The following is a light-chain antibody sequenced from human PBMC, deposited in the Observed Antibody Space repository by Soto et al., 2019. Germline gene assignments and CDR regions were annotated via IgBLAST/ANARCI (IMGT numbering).Light chain of an antibody. J-gene: IGLJ2*01. CDR3: CSYAGSYRGVV. CDR2: DVS. CDR1: SSDVGGYNY. V-gene: IGLV2-11*01. Sequence: QSVLTQPRSVSGSPGQSVTISCTGTSSDVGGYNYVSWYQQHPGKAPKLMIYDVSKRPSGVPDRFSGSKSGNTASLTISGLQAEDEADYYCCSYAGSYRGVVFGGGTKVTVL.